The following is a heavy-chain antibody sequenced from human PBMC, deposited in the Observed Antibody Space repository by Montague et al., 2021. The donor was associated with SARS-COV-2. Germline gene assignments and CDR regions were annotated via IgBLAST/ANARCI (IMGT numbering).Heavy chain of an antibody. J-gene: IGHJ5*02. D-gene: IGHD2-2*01. CDR1: GGSISSSSYY. CDR3: ARQGDQLLLEYWFDP. CDR2: IYYSGST. V-gene: IGHV4-39*01. Sequence: SETLSLTCTVSGGSISSSSYYWGWIRQPPGKGLEWIGSIYYSGSTYYXPSLKSRVTISVDTSKNQFPLKLSSVTAADTAVYYCARQGDQLLLEYWFDPWGQGTLVTVSS.